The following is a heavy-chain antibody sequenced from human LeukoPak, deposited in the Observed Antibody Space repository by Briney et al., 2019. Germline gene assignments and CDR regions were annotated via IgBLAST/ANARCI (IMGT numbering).Heavy chain of an antibody. CDR1: GFTVSSNY. D-gene: IGHD3-22*01. J-gene: IGHJ3*02. V-gene: IGHV3-53*01. Sequence: GGSLRLSCAASGFTVSSNYMSWVRQAPGKGLEWVSVIYSGGSTYYEESVKGRFTISRDNTKNTLYLQMNSLRAEDTAVYYCASSSLRSDSSGYYYSAFDIWGQGTMVTVSS. CDR2: IYSGGST. CDR3: ASSSLRSDSSGYYYSAFDI.